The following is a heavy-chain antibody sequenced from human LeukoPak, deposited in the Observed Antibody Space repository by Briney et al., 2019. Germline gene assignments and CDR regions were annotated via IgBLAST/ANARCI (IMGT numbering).Heavy chain of an antibody. CDR1: GFTFSSYS. CDR2: ISSSSSYI. V-gene: IGHV3-21*01. J-gene: IGHJ4*02. Sequence: GGSLRLSCAASGFTFSSYSMNWVRQAPGKGLEWVSSISSSSSYIYYADSVKGRFIISRDNAKNSLYLQMNSLRAEDTAVYYCARGLIIAAAGTGYDYWGQGTLVTVSS. D-gene: IGHD6-13*01. CDR3: ARGLIIAAAGTGYDY.